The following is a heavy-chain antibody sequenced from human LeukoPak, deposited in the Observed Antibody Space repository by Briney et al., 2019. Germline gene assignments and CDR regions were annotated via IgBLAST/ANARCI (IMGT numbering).Heavy chain of an antibody. J-gene: IGHJ6*03. CDR3: TTVVNGDGNMNV. D-gene: IGHD4-17*01. V-gene: IGHV6-1*01. CDR1: GDIVSNNIAT. CDR2: TYYRSKWHY. Sequence: SQTLSLTCAISGDIVSNNIATWHWIRQPPSRGLEWLGRTYYRSKWHYDYALSMQGRITINPDTSKNQFSLHLNSVTSEDTAVYCCTTVVNGDGNMNVWGKGTTVTVSS.